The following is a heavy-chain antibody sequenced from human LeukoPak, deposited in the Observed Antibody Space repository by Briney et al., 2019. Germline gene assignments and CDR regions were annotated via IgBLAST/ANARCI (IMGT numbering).Heavy chain of an antibody. CDR2: IYYSGST. J-gene: IGHJ6*03. V-gene: IGHV4-61*09. Sequence: SQTLSLTCNVSGGSISSGSYYWSWIRQPAGKGLEWIGYIYYSGSTNYNPSLKSRVTISVDTSKNQFSLKLSSVTAADTAVYYCARHYYDSSGYGLDYYYYMDVWGKGTTVTVSS. CDR3: ARHYYDSSGYGLDYYYYMDV. D-gene: IGHD3-22*01. CDR1: GGSISSGSYY.